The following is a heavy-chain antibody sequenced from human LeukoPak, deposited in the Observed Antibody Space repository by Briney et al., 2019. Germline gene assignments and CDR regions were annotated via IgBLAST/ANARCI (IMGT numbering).Heavy chain of an antibody. CDR2: ISYDGSNK. D-gene: IGHD1-26*01. Sequence: GGSLRLSCAASGFTFSSYAMSWVRQAPGKGLEWVAVISYDGSNKYYADSVKGRFTISRDNSKNTLYVHMNSLRAEDTAIYYCAKDYVGQVPDAFDIWGQGTMVTVSS. CDR3: AKDYVGQVPDAFDI. CDR1: GFTFSSYA. J-gene: IGHJ3*02. V-gene: IGHV3-30-3*01.